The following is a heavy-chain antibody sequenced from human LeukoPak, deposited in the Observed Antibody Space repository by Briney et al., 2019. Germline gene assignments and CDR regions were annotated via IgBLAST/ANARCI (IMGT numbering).Heavy chain of an antibody. CDR1: GFTFSSYS. V-gene: IGHV3-48*01. CDR2: ISSSSSTI. Sequence: GGSLRLSCAASGFTFSSYSMNWVRQAPGKGLEWVSYISSSSSTIYYADSVKGRFTISRDNAKNSLYLQMNSLRAEDTAVYYCATILLWFGELLSDFDYWGQGTLVTVSS. J-gene: IGHJ4*02. CDR3: ATILLWFGELLSDFDY. D-gene: IGHD3-10*01.